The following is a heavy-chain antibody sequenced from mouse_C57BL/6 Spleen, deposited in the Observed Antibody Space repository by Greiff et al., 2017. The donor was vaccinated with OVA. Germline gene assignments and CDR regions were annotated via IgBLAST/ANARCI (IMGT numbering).Heavy chain of an antibody. J-gene: IGHJ4*01. D-gene: IGHD1-1*01. V-gene: IGHV1-15*01. CDR2: IDPETGGT. Sequence: VQLQQSGAELVRPGASVTLSCKASGYTFTDYEMHWVKQTPVHGLEWIGAIDPETGGTAYNQKFKGKAILTADKSSSTAYMELRSLTSVDSAVYYFITTVDAMGYRGQEASDSVSS. CDR1: GYTFTDYE. CDR3: ITTVDAMGY.